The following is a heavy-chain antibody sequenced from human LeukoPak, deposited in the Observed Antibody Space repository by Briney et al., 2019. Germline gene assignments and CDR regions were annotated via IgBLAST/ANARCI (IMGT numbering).Heavy chain of an antibody. J-gene: IGHJ6*03. CDR2: INPNSGGT. V-gene: IGHV1-2*02. CDR3: ARQLLRGYYYYYYMDV. CDR1: GYTFTGYY. Sequence: GASVKVSCKASGYTFTGYYMHWVRQAPGQGLEWMGWINPNSGGTNYAQKFQGRVTMTRDTSISTAYMELSRLRSDDTAVYYCARQLLRGYYYYYYMDVWGKGTTVTISS. D-gene: IGHD2-2*01.